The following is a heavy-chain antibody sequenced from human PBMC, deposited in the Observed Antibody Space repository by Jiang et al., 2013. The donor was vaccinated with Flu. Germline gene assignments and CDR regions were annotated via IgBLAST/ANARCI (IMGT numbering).Heavy chain of an antibody. V-gene: IGHV4-59*08. CDR3: ARRQTKAARSDLFDY. J-gene: IGHJ4*02. CDR2: IYYSGST. Sequence: GYIYYSGSTNYNPSLKSRVTISVDTSKNQFSLKLSSVTAADTAVYYCARRQTKAARSDLFDYWGQGTLVTVSS. D-gene: IGHD6-6*01.